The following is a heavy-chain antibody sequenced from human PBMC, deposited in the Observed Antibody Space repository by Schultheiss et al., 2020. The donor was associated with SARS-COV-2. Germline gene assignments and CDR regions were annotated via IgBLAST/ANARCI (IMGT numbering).Heavy chain of an antibody. J-gene: IGHJ4*02. CDR2: ISAYNGNT. Sequence: ASVKVSCKASGYTFTSYGISWVRQAPGQGLEWMGWISAYNGNTNYAQKLQGRVTMTTDTSTSTAYMELSRLRSDDTAVYYCARGPVYYDYIWGTDRYYFDYWGQGTLVTVSS. V-gene: IGHV1-18*01. CDR3: ARGPVYYDYIWGTDRYYFDY. CDR1: GYTFTSYG. D-gene: IGHD3-16*01.